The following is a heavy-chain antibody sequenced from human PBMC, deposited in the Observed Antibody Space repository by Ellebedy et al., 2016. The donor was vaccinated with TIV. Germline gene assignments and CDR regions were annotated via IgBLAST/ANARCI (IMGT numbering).Heavy chain of an antibody. CDR3: VKGAYPVPTVMAV. D-gene: IGHD3-16*01. V-gene: IGHV3-30*02. Sequence: LSLTCATSGFSVSGMHWVRQAPGKGLEWVAFIRSDGSTKYYIDAVKGRFTISRDSSKNTLDLQMNSLRAEDTALYYCVKGAYPVPTVMAVWGQGTMVTVSS. J-gene: IGHJ6*02. CDR1: GFSVSG. CDR2: IRSDGSTK.